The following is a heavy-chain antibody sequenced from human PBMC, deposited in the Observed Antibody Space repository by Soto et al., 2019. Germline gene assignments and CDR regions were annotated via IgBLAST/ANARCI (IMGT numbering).Heavy chain of an antibody. CDR3: AKDRMPPYP. D-gene: IGHD2-2*01. Sequence: PGGSLRLSWAASGVTFSSYALSWVRQAPGKGLEWVSAISDSGGSTYYADSVKGRFTISRDNSKNTLYLQMNSLRAEDTAVYYCAKDRMPPYPWGQGTMVTVSS. V-gene: IGHV3-23*01. CDR2: ISDSGGST. CDR1: GVTFSSYA. J-gene: IGHJ3*01.